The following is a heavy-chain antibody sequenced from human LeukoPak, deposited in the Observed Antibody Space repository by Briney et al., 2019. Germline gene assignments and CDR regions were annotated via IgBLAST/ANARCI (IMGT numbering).Heavy chain of an antibody. Sequence: ASAKVSSKDSGYTFTGYYMHSVRQNPGQRLEWMGRINPNSGSTKYAQKFQGRVTMTRDTSISTAYMELNRLRSDDTAVYYCARVMNREGTNYWGQGTLVTVSS. V-gene: IGHV1-2*06. J-gene: IGHJ4*02. CDR2: INPNSGST. D-gene: IGHD1/OR15-1a*01. CDR3: ARVMNREGTNY. CDR1: GYTFTGYY.